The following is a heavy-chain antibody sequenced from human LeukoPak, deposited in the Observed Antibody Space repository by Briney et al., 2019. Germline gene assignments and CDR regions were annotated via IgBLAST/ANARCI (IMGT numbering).Heavy chain of an antibody. D-gene: IGHD6-19*01. CDR1: GFTFRSYA. J-gene: IGHJ4*02. CDR2: ISGSGDST. Sequence: GGSLRLSCAASGFTFRSYAMSWVRQAPGKGLEWVSGISGSGDSTYYADSVKGRFSISRDNSKNTLWLQMNSLKDEDTAVYYCAKDPRAGSGWGSFDYWGQGTLVTVSS. CDR3: AKDPRAGSGWGSFDY. V-gene: IGHV3-23*01.